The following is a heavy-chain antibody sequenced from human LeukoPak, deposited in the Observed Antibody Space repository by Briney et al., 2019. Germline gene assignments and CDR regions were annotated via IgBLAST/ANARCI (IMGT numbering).Heavy chain of an antibody. CDR3: ARHADMVRGDAWFDP. D-gene: IGHD3-10*01. J-gene: IGHJ5*02. CDR2: IYYSGST. Sequence: TSETLSLTCTVSGGSISSSSYYWGWIRQPPGKGLEWIGSIYYSGSTYYNPSLKSRVTISVDTSKNQFSLKLSSVTAADTAVYYCARHADMVRGDAWFDPWGQGTLVTVSS. V-gene: IGHV4-39*01. CDR1: GGSISSSSYY.